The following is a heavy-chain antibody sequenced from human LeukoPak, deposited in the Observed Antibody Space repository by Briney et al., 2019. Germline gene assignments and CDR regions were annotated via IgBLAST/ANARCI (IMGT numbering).Heavy chain of an antibody. V-gene: IGHV3-23*01. D-gene: IGHD3-9*01. Sequence: PGGSLRLSCAASGLTFSNYAMSWVRQAPGKGLEWVSSISVSDDSTYYADSVKGRFTISRDNSKNTLYLQMNSLRAEDTAVYYCAKDQGDFDWLPPFDYWGQGTLVTVSS. CDR1: GLTFSNYA. CDR3: AKDQGDFDWLPPFDY. CDR2: ISVSDDST. J-gene: IGHJ4*02.